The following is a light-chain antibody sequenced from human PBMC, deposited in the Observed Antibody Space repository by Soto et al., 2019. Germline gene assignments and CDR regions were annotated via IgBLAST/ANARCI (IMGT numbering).Light chain of an antibody. J-gene: IGKJ2*01. CDR3: QQSYSTPYT. Sequence: DIQMTQSPSSLSASVGDRVTITCRASQSICSYLNWYQQKPGKAPKLLIYDASSLQSGIPSRFSGSGSGTDFTLTISSLQPEDFATYFCQQSYSTPYTFGQGTKLEIK. V-gene: IGKV1-39*01. CDR2: DAS. CDR1: QSICSY.